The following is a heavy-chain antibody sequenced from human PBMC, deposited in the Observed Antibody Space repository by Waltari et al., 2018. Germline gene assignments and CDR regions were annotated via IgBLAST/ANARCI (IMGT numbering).Heavy chain of an antibody. Sequence: QVQLQESGPGLVKPSQTLSLTCPVSGGSISSGSYYWSWIRQPAGKGLEWIGRIYTSGSTNYNPSLKSRVTISVDTSKNQFSLKLSSVTAADTAVYYCARGDYSGWFDPWGQGTLVTVSS. D-gene: IGHD2-15*01. V-gene: IGHV4-61*02. CDR1: GGSISSGSYY. CDR2: IYTSGST. J-gene: IGHJ5*02. CDR3: ARGDYSGWFDP.